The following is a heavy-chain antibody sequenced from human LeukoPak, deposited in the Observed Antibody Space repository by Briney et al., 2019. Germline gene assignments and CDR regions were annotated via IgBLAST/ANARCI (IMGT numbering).Heavy chain of an antibody. V-gene: IGHV1-69*06. CDR2: IIPIFGTA. CDR1: GGTFSSYA. Sequence: GASVKVSCKASGGTFSSYAISWVRQAPGQGLEWMGGIIPIFGTANYAQKFQGRVTITADKSTSTAYMELSSLRSEDTAVYYCARDSFGGSSGWFFDYWGQGTLVTVSS. J-gene: IGHJ4*02. CDR3: ARDSFGGSSGWFFDY. D-gene: IGHD6-19*01.